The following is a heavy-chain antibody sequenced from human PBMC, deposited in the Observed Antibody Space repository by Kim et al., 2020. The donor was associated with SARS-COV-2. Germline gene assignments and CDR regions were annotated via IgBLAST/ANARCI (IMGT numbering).Heavy chain of an antibody. D-gene: IGHD3-10*01. J-gene: IGHJ5*02. Sequence: SETLSLTCTVSGGSVSSSTYYWGWIRQPPGKGLEWIGSIHYSGSTSYHPSLNSRVTISVDTSKNQFSLNVNSVTAADTPMYYCARHWATMLRGVLKGSWFDPWRQGTQVTVSS. CDR1: GGSVSSSTYY. CDR2: IHYSGST. CDR3: ARHWATMLRGVLKGSWFDP. V-gene: IGHV4-39*01.